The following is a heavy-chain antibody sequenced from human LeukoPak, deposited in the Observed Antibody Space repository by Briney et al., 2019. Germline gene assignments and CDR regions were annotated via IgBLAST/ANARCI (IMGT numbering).Heavy chain of an antibody. V-gene: IGHV1-24*01. CDR3: ATSSSWYGPLDY. CDR1: GYTLTELS. D-gene: IGHD6-13*01. J-gene: IGHJ4*02. Sequence: ASVKVSCKVSGYTLTELSMHWVRQAPGKGLEWMGGFDPEDGETIYAQKFQRRVTMTEDTSTATAYIELSSLRSEDTAVYYCATSSSWYGPLDYWGQGTLVTVSS. CDR2: FDPEDGET.